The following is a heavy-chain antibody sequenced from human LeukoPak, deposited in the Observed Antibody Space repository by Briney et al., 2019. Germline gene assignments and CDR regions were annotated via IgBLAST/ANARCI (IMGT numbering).Heavy chain of an antibody. CDR1: GFTFSSYA. J-gene: IGHJ5*02. Sequence: KSGGSLRLSCAASGFTFSSYAMSWVRQAPGKGLEWVAVISYDGSNKYYADSVKGRFTISRDNSKNTLYLQMNSLRVEDTAVYYCARDRQPIVSGRGFDPWGQGTLVTVSS. CDR3: ARDRQPIVSGRGFDP. V-gene: IGHV3-30-3*01. CDR2: ISYDGSNK. D-gene: IGHD5-12*01.